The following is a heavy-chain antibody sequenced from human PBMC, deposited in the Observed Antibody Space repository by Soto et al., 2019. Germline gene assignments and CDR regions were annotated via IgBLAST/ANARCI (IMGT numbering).Heavy chain of an antibody. CDR1: GFTVSSNY. CDR2: IYSGGST. J-gene: IGHJ3*02. V-gene: IGHV3-66*01. Sequence: GGSLRLSCAASGFTVSSNYMSWVRQAPGKGLEWVSVIYSGGSTYYADSVQGRFTISRHNSKNTLYLQMNSLRAEDTAVYYCARALGRYTAMVTDAFDIWGQGTMVTVSS. D-gene: IGHD5-18*01. CDR3: ARALGRYTAMVTDAFDI.